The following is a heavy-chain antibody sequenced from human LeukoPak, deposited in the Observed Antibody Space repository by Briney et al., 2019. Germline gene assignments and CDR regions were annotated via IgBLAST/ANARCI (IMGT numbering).Heavy chain of an antibody. D-gene: IGHD4-11*01. CDR1: GYSISSGYY. CDR2: IYHSGST. V-gene: IGHV4-38-2*01. J-gene: IGHJ4*02. CDR3: ARLSTVIIFDY. Sequence: PSETLSLTCAVSGYSISSGYYWGWIRQPPGKGLEWIGSIYHSGSTYYNPSLKSRVTISVDTSKNQFSLKLSSVTAADTAVYYCARLSTVIIFDYWGQGTLVTVSS.